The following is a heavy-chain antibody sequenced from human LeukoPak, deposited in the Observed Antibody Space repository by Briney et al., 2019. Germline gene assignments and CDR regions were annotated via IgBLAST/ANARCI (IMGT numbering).Heavy chain of an antibody. CDR1: GGSISSSSYH. J-gene: IGHJ4*02. CDR2: IYTSGST. D-gene: IGHD1-26*01. Sequence: SETLSLTCTVSGGSISSSSYHWSWIRQPAGKGLEWIGRIYTSGSTNYNPSLKSRVTMSVDTSKNQFSLKLSSVTAADTAVYYCARDFGIVGARALYYFDYWGQGTLVTVSS. CDR3: ARDFGIVGARALYYFDY. V-gene: IGHV4-61*02.